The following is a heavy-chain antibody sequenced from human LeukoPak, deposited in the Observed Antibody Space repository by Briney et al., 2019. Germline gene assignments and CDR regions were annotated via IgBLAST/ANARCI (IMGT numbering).Heavy chain of an antibody. CDR1: GYTFTSYG. V-gene: IGHV1-18*01. D-gene: IGHD4-11*01. J-gene: IGHJ4*02. Sequence: ASVKVSCKASGYTFTSYGISWVRQAPGQGLEWMGWISAYNGNTNYAQKLQGRVTMTTDTSTSTAYMELRSLRSDDTAVYCCARERTPNISTVTTQDYWGQGTLVTVSS. CDR3: ARERTPNISTVTTQDY. CDR2: ISAYNGNT.